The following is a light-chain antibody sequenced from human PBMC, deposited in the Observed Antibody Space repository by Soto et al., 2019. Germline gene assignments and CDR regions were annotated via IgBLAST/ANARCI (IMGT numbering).Light chain of an antibody. CDR2: KAS. CDR1: QTISNW. Sequence: IQMTQSPSSLSASVGDRVTITCRASQTISNWLAWYQQRPGKAPKLLIYKASNLESGVPSRFSGSGSGTEFTLTISSLQPDDFGRYYCQQYNSYPLTFGGGTKVDIK. CDR3: QQYNSYPLT. J-gene: IGKJ4*01. V-gene: IGKV1-5*03.